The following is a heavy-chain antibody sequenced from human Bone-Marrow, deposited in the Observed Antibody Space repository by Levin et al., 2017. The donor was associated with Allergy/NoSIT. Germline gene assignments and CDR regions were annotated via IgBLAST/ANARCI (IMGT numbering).Heavy chain of an antibody. CDR1: GFTFSSYW. Sequence: SGGSLRLSCAASGFTFSSYWMHWVRQAPGKGLVWVSHIDSDGSHTNYADSVKGRFTISRDNAKNTLYLQMNSLRVDDTAVYYCARGGNYVQNPFDYWGQGTLVTVSS. CDR2: IDSDGSHT. V-gene: IGHV3-74*01. D-gene: IGHD3-16*01. J-gene: IGHJ4*02. CDR3: ARGGNYVQNPFDY.